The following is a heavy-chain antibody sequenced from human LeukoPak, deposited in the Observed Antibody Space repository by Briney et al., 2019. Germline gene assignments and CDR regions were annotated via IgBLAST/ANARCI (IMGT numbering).Heavy chain of an antibody. J-gene: IGHJ4*02. CDR3: ARYYCPNGVWQGFDY. V-gene: IGHV4-59*01. CDR1: GGPLSGYY. CDR2: IYYSGRT. D-gene: IGHD2-8*01. Sequence: KLSETSSLTCTVPGGPLSGYYWSWIRQPPAKGLESIGYIYYSGRTNSFPLLKRRFTISVDTSRNQFSQKLSSVTAADTAVYYCARYYCPNGVWQGFDYWGQGTLHRVL.